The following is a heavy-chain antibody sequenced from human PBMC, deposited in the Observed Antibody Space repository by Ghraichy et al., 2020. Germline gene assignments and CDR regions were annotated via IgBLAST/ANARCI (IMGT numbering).Heavy chain of an antibody. D-gene: IGHD3-10*01. CDR2: IIPILGIA. V-gene: IGHV1-69*04. J-gene: IGHJ6*02. CDR3: ASYGSGSYDVYYGMDV. Sequence: SVKVSCKASGGTFSSYAISWVRQAPGQGLEWMGRIIPILGIANYAQKFQGRVTITADKSTSTAYMELSSLRSEDTAVYYCASYGSGSYDVYYGMDVWGQGTTVTVSS. CDR1: GGTFSSYA.